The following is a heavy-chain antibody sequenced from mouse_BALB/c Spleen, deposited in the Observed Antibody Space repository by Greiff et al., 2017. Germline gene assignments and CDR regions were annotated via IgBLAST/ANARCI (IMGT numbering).Heavy chain of an antibody. V-gene: IGHV1S41*01. D-gene: IGHD1-1*01. J-gene: IGHJ4*01. CDR2: IAPGSGST. CDR3: ARDLYYYGSSYAMDY. CDR1: GYTFTSYW. Sequence: DLVKPGASVKLSCKASGYTFTSYWINWIKQRPGQGLEWIGRIAPGSGSTYYNEMFKGKATLTVDTSSSTAYIQLSSLSSEDSAVYFCARDLYYYGSSYAMDYWGQGTSGTVSS.